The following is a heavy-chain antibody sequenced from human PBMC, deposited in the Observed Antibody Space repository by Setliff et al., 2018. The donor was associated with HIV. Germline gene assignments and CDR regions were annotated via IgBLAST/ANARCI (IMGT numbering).Heavy chain of an antibody. Sequence: PGGSLRLSCAASGFTFSSYGMHWVRQAPGKGLEWVAFIRYDGSNKYYADSVKGRFTISRDNSKNTLYLQMNSLRAKDAAVYYCAKAFGYCSGGSCPVLTDVWGKGTTVTVSS. CDR2: IRYDGSNK. J-gene: IGHJ6*04. CDR1: GFTFSSYG. D-gene: IGHD2-15*01. CDR3: AKAFGYCSGGSCPVLTDV. V-gene: IGHV3-30*02.